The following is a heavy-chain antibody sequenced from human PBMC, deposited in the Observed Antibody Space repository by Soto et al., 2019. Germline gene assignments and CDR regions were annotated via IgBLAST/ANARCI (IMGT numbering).Heavy chain of an antibody. CDR3: AKIPARLLWFGELLSFDY. J-gene: IGHJ4*02. D-gene: IGHD3-10*01. CDR1: GLTISDHC. CDR2: ISGRGGRK. Sequence: GGSLRLSSAAAGLTISDHCGSWVRQDPGKGLEWVSAISGRGGRKYYADSVKGRFTISRDNSKNTQYLQMNSLRAEDTAVYYCAKIPARLLWFGELLSFDYWGQGTLVTVSS. V-gene: IGHV3-23*01.